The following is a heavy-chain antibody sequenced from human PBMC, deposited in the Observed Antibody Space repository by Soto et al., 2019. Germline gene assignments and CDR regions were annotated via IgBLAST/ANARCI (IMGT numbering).Heavy chain of an antibody. CDR1: GGSIGSTSYY. Sequence: PSETLSLTCTVSGGSIGSTSYYWGWIRQPPGKGPECIGSINYSGNTYYNPSLKSRVTMSVDTSKNQFSLKLSSVTAADTAVYYCARKYSGYDLPYFDYWGQGTLVTVSS. D-gene: IGHD5-12*01. CDR3: ARKYSGYDLPYFDY. J-gene: IGHJ4*02. CDR2: INYSGNT. V-gene: IGHV4-39*01.